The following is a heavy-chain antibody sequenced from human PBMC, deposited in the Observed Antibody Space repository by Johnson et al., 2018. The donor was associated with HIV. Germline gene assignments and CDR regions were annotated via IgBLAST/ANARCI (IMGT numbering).Heavy chain of an antibody. J-gene: IGHJ3*02. V-gene: IGHV3-30*04. CDR3: AKDRVGATSPQAQNAFDI. CDR2: IKCDGSNK. D-gene: IGHD1-26*01. Sequence: QEQLVESGGGVVQPGRSLRLSCAASGFTFSSYAMHWVRQAPGKGLEWVADIKCDGSNKYYADSVKGRFTIARDNSKNTLYLQMNSLRAEDTAVYYCAKDRVGATSPQAQNAFDIWGQGTMVTVSS. CDR1: GFTFSSYA.